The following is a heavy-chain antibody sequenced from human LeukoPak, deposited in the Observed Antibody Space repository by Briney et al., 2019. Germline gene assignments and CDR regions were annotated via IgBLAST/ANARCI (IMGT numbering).Heavy chain of an antibody. CDR3: ARVSEDGYNYYDSKFDY. J-gene: IGHJ4*02. Sequence: GGSLRLSCAASGFTFSSYRMSWVRQAPGKGLVWVSRINSDGSSTSYADSVKGRFTISRDNAKNTLYLQMNSLRAEDTAVYYCARVSEDGYNYYDSKFDYWGQGTLVTVSS. CDR2: INSDGSST. V-gene: IGHV3-74*01. CDR1: GFTFSSYR. D-gene: IGHD5-24*01.